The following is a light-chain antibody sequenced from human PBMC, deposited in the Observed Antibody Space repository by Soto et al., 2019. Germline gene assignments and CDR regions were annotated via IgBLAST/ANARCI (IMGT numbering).Light chain of an antibody. V-gene: IGKV3-11*01. CDR1: QSVSSY. CDR2: DAS. J-gene: IGKJ5*01. Sequence: EIVLTQSPATLSLSPGARATLSCRASQSVSSYLAWYQQKPGQAPRLLIYDASNRATGIPARFSGSGSGTDFTLTISSLEPEDFAVYYCQQYSSSLITFGQGTRLEIK. CDR3: QQYSSSLIT.